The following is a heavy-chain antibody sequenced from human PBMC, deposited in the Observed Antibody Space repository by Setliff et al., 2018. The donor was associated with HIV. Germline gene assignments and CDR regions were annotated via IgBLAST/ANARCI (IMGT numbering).Heavy chain of an antibody. CDR3: AREPPEVTITTHKLDI. Sequence: ASVKVSCKAFGYAFSSYGINWLRQAPGQGLGWMGWIHPYTGDTDQGQKVQGRLTMTTDTSTNTAYMELTSLRSDDTAVYFCAREPPEVTITTHKLDIWGQGTLVTVSS. V-gene: IGHV1-18*01. J-gene: IGHJ3*02. D-gene: IGHD1-1*01. CDR2: IHPYTGDT. CDR1: GYAFSSYG.